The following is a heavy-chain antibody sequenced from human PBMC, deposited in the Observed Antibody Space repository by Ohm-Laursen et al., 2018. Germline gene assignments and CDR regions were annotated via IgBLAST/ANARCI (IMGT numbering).Heavy chain of an antibody. Sequence: SLRLSCAASGFTFSNYAMNWVRQAPGKGLEWVSGISGNGGSPYYADSVKGRFTVSRDNSKNTLYLQMNSLRAEDTAVYYCAKRRDGSYTNWGQGTTVTVSS. CDR2: ISGNGGSP. CDR1: GFTFSNYA. J-gene: IGHJ6*02. V-gene: IGHV3-23*01. D-gene: IGHD1-26*01. CDR3: AKRRDGSYTN.